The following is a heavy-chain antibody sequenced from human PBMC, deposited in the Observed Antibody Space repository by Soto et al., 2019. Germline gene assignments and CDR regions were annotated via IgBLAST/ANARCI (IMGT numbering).Heavy chain of an antibody. CDR1: GGSISSSSYY. CDR2: IYLSGST. V-gene: IGHV4-39*01. Sequence: QLQLQESGPGLVKPSETLSLTCTVSGGSISSSSYYWGWIRQPPGKGLEWIGTIYLSGSTYYKPSLKSRVTISVDTSKNQFSLKLNSVTAADTAIYYCAREMGGSIDYWGQGTLVTVSS. J-gene: IGHJ4*02. CDR3: AREMGGSIDY. D-gene: IGHD1-26*01.